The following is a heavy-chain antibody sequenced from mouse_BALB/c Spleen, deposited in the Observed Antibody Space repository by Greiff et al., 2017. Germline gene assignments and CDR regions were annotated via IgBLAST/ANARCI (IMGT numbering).Heavy chain of an antibody. CDR1: GFTFSSFG. V-gene: IGHV5-17*02. CDR3: ARSIYDGYSYYFDY. D-gene: IGHD2-3*01. CDR2: ISSGSSTI. Sequence: EVQGVESGGGLVQPGGSRKLSCAASGFTFSSFGMHWVRQAPEKGLEWVAYISSGSSTIYYADTVKGRFTISRDNPKNTLFLQMTSLRSEDTAMYYCARSIYDGYSYYFDYWGQGTTLTVSS. J-gene: IGHJ2*01.